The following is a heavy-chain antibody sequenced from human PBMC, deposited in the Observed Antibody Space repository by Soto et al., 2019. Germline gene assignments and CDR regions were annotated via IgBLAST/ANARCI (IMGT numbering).Heavy chain of an antibody. V-gene: IGHV3-30-3*01. Sequence: LRLSCAASGFTFSSYAMHWVRQAPGKGLEWVAVISYDGSNKYYADSVKGRFTISRDNSKNTLYLQMNSLRAEDTAVYYCARDLEDIVATISYYYGMDVWGQGTTVTVSS. CDR2: ISYDGSNK. D-gene: IGHD5-12*01. J-gene: IGHJ6*02. CDR3: ARDLEDIVATISYYYGMDV. CDR1: GFTFSSYA.